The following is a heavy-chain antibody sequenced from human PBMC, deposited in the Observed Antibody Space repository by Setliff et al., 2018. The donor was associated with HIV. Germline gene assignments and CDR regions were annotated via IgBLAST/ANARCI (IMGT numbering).Heavy chain of an antibody. J-gene: IGHJ4*02. CDR3: ARGKTWLRFLDY. D-gene: IGHD5-12*01. CDR1: GYTFTCYD. Sequence: ASVKVSCKASGYTFTCYDISWVRQAPGQGLEWMGWINTHSGYTNYAQNVQGRVTVTMDTSTSTAYMELRSLKSDDTAVYYCARGKTWLRFLDYWGQGTLVTVSS. V-gene: IGHV1-18*01. CDR2: INTHSGYT.